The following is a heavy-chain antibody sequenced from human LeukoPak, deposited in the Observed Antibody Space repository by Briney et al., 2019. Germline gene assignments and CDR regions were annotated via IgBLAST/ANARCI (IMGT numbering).Heavy chain of an antibody. J-gene: IGHJ4*02. Sequence: GGSLRLSCAASGFTFSSYAMHWVRQTPGKGLEWVAVISYDGSNKYYADSVKGRFTISRDNSKNTLYLQMNSLRAEDTAVYYCARDLGTNYFDYWGQGTLVTVSS. CDR3: ARDLGTNYFDY. CDR1: GFTFSSYA. D-gene: IGHD5-12*01. V-gene: IGHV3-30-3*01. CDR2: ISYDGSNK.